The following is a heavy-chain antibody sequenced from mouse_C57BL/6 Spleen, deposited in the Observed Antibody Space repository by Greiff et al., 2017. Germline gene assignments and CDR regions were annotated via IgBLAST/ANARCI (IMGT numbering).Heavy chain of an antibody. CDR3: AREEAAGYYVAWFAY. D-gene: IGHD2-3*01. CDR2: ISDGGSYT. J-gene: IGHJ3*01. Sequence: EVKLVESGGGLVKPGGSLKLSCAASGFTFSSYAMSWVRQTPEKRLEWVATISDGGSYTYYPDNVKGRFTISRDNAKNNLYLQMSHLKSEDTAMYYGAREEAAGYYVAWFAYWGQGTLVTVSA. V-gene: IGHV5-4*01. CDR1: GFTFSSYA.